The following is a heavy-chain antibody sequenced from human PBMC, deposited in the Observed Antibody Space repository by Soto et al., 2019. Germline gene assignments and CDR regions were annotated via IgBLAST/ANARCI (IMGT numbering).Heavy chain of an antibody. CDR1: GFTFSLYA. Sequence: EVQLLESGGGLVQPGGSLRLSCAASGFTFSLYAMSWVRQAPGKGLEWVSATVDSIGATYYADSVKGRFTISRDNSKNTVYLQMNSLRAEDTAVYYCVRYYGSGGNPGGYWGQGTLVTVSS. CDR2: TVDSIGAT. V-gene: IGHV3-23*01. J-gene: IGHJ4*02. D-gene: IGHD3-10*01. CDR3: VRYYGSGGNPGGY.